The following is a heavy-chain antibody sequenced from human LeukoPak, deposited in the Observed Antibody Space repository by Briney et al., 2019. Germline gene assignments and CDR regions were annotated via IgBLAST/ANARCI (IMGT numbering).Heavy chain of an antibody. CDR1: GFTFSHSR. D-gene: IGHD6-19*01. CDR2: ISSDGSST. V-gene: IGHV3-74*01. Sequence: GGSLRLSCAASGFTFSHSRMHWVPQGPGKRLVWVSRISSDGSSTSYADSVKGRFTISRDNAKNTLYLQMNSLRGEDTAVYYCARPPIGYSSGWYYFDYWGQGILVTVSS. J-gene: IGHJ4*02. CDR3: ARPPIGYSSGWYYFDY.